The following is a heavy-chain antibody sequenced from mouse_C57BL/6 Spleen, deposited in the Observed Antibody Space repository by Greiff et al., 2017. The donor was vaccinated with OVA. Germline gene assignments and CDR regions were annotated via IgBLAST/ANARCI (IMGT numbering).Heavy chain of an antibody. D-gene: IGHD2-1*01. V-gene: IGHV1-55*01. Sequence: QVQLKQPGAELVKPGASVKMSCKASGYTFTSYWITWVKQRPGQGLEWIGDIYPGSGSTNYNEKFKSKATLTVDTSSSTAYMQLSSLTSEDSAVYYCARKDYGNYSWFAYWGQGTLVTVSA. CDR1: GYTFTSYW. J-gene: IGHJ3*01. CDR2: IYPGSGST. CDR3: ARKDYGNYSWFAY.